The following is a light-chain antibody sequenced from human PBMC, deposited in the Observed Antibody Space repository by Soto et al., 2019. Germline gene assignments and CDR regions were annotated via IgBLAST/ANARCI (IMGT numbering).Light chain of an antibody. V-gene: IGKV1-5*01. CDR1: QSISSW. CDR2: DAS. Sequence: GDRVTITCRASQSISSWLAWYQQKPGKAPKVLIFDASSLESGVPSRFSGSGSATEFTLTVTSLQPDAFATYYCQQYSTYPWTFGQGTKVDIK. J-gene: IGKJ1*01. CDR3: QQYSTYPWT.